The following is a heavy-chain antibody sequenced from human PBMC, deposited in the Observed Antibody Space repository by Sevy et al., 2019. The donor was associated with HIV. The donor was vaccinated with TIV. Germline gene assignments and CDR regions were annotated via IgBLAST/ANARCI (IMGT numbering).Heavy chain of an antibody. J-gene: IGHJ5*02. D-gene: IGHD5-18*01. CDR1: GGSISSSSYY. CDR2: IYYSGST. CDR3: ATGRGYTQNWFDP. Sequence: SDTLSLTCTVSGGSISSSSYYWGWIRQPPGKGLEWIGSIYYSGSTYYNPSLKSRVTISVDTSKNQFSLKLSSVTAADTAVYYCATGRGYTQNWFDPWGQGTLVTVSS. V-gene: IGHV4-39*01.